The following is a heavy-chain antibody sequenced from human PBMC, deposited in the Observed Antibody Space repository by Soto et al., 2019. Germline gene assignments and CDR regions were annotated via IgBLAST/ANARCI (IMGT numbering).Heavy chain of an antibody. CDR1: SGSVSTYY. CDR2: IYYTGST. D-gene: IGHD2-15*01. Sequence: QVQLQESGPGLVKPAETLSLTCTVSSGSVSTYYWSWIRQPPGKGLEWIGYIYYTGSTNYNPSLKTRVAISMDTSKNKFSLNLSSVTAADTAVYYCARNRRYCTDGGCSIMRDAFDVWGQGTLVTVSS. J-gene: IGHJ3*01. V-gene: IGHV4-59*02. CDR3: ARNRRYCTDGGCSIMRDAFDV.